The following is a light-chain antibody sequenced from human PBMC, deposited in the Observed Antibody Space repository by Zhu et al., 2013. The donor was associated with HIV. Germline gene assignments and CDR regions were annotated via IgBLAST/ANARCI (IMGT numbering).Light chain of an antibody. CDR1: NIGSNT. CDR2: DDN. J-gene: IGLJ2*01. Sequence: SYELTQSPSVSVAPGQTARIACGGTNIGSNTVHWYQQRPGQAPVLVVYDDNDRPSGIPERFSGSNSGNTATLTISRVEAGDEAGHYCQVWDSSTDHPIFGGGTRLTVL. V-gene: IGLV3-21*02. CDR3: QVWDSSTDHPI.